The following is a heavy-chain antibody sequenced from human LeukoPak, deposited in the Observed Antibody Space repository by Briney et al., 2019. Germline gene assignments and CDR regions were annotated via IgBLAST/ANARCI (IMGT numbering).Heavy chain of an antibody. V-gene: IGHV4-39*01. D-gene: IGHD5-18*01. CDR1: GGSISSSSYY. J-gene: IGHJ4*02. CDR2: IYYSGST. CDR3: ARHSRDTAMVDY. Sequence: SETLSLTCTVSGGSISSSSYYWGWIRQPPGKGLEWIGSIYYSGSTYYNPSLKSRVTISVDTSKNQFSLKLSSVPAADTAVYYCARHSRDTAMVDYWGQGTLVTVCS.